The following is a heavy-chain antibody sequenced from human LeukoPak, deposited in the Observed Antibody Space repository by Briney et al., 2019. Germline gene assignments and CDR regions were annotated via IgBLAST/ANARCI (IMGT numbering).Heavy chain of an antibody. V-gene: IGHV1-69*13. Sequence: GASVKVSCKASGGTFSSYAISWVRQAPGQGLEWMGGLIPIFGTANYAQKFQGRVTITADESTSTAYMELSSLRSEDTAVYYCARVVSDLTFPYYFDYWGQGTLVTVSS. J-gene: IGHJ4*02. CDR3: ARVVSDLTFPYYFDY. CDR1: GGTFSSYA. D-gene: IGHD2-21*02. CDR2: LIPIFGTA.